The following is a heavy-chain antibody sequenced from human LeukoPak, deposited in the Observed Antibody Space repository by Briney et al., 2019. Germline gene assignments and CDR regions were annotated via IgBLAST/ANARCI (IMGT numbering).Heavy chain of an antibody. V-gene: IGHV4-59*01. J-gene: IGHJ4*02. CDR1: GGSISSYY. CDR2: IYYSGST. CDR3: ATIRGSSSWYDFDY. D-gene: IGHD6-13*01. Sequence: SETLSLTCTVSGGSISSYYWSWIRQPPGKGLEWIGYIYYSGSTNYSPSLKSRVTISVDTSKNQFSLKLSSVTAADTAVYYCATIRGSSSWYDFDYWGQGTLVTVSS.